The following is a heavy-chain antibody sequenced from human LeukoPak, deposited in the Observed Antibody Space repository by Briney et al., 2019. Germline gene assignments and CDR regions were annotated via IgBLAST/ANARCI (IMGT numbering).Heavy chain of an antibody. CDR3: VKTVVGAPTDAFDI. V-gene: IGHV3-23*01. J-gene: IGHJ3*02. CDR2: IGGSGGRT. Sequence: GGSLRLSCAASGFTFSSYAMNWVRQAPGMGLEWVSAIGGSGGRTYYADSVKGRFTISRYNSKNTLSLQMNSLRAEDTAVYYCVKTVVGAPTDAFDIWGQGTMVTVSS. CDR1: GFTFSSYA. D-gene: IGHD2-15*01.